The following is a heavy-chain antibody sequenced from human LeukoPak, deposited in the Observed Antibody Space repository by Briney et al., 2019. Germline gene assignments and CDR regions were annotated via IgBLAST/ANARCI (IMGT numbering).Heavy chain of an antibody. V-gene: IGHV1-24*01. D-gene: IGHD4-17*01. CDR2: FDPEDGET. J-gene: IGHJ4*02. Sequence: ASVKVSSKVSGYTLSELSMHWVRQTLGKGLEWMGGFDPEDGETIYAQKFQGRVTMTEDTSTDTAYMELSSLRSEDTAVYYCASDLATVTVPAYWGQGTLLIVSS. CDR3: ASDLATVTVPAY. CDR1: GYTLSELS.